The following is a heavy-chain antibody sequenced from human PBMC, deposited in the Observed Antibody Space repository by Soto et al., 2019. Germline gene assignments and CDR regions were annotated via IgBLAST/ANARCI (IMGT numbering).Heavy chain of an antibody. V-gene: IGHV3-74*01. CDR1: GFTFRSYA. Sequence: PGGSLRLSCAASGFTFRSYAMHWVRQAPGKGLEWVSRIKSDGSSTSYADSVKGRFTISRDNAKNTLDLQMHGLRAEDMAVYYCARSVRSGSFPYYYYAMDVWGQGTTVTVSS. J-gene: IGHJ6*02. CDR2: IKSDGSST. D-gene: IGHD3-10*01. CDR3: ARSVRSGSFPYYYYAMDV.